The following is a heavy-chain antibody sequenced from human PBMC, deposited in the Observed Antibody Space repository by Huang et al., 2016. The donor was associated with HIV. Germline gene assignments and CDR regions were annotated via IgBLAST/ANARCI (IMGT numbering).Heavy chain of an antibody. J-gene: IGHJ2*01. CDR2: VNHGGGT. V-gene: IGHV4-34*01. Sequence: QVQLYQWGAGPLRPSETLSLTCGVSGGSLHGYYWNWLRQSPGRGLEWIGEVNHGGGTKYNPSIKSRVTRSVDTSKIQFSLNLTSVTATDTADYYCATSRSGSGWFLDIWGRGTLVSVS. CDR3: ATSRSGSGWFLDI. CDR1: GGSLHGYY. D-gene: IGHD6-19*01.